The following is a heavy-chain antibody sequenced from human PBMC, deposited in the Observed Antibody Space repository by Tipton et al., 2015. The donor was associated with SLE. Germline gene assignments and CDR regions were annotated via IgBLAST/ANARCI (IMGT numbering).Heavy chain of an antibody. V-gene: IGHV3-23*01. Sequence: GSLRLSCAASGFTFSNYAMNWVRQAPGKGLEWVSTISAGGGATYYAASVKGRFTISRDNAKNSLFLQMNSLRAEDTAVYYCARSYSSRRGEAFDIWGQGTMVTVSS. J-gene: IGHJ3*02. CDR2: ISAGGGAT. D-gene: IGHD6-13*01. CDR1: GFTFSNYA. CDR3: ARSYSSRRGEAFDI.